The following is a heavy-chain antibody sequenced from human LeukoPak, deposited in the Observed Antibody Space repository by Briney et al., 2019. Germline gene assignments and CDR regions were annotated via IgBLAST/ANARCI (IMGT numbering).Heavy chain of an antibody. CDR1: GDSLSSDAYY. CDR2: FYSIGRA. D-gene: IGHD1-14*01. Sequence: PSETLSLTCTVSGDSLSSDAYYWNWVRQLPGKGLEWIGHFYSIGRAYYTTSLTSRVSMSVDTSKNQFSLKLTSVTAADTAVYYCARDTYNSPLSMDVWGQGTTVTVSS. J-gene: IGHJ6*02. CDR3: ARDTYNSPLSMDV. V-gene: IGHV4-31*03.